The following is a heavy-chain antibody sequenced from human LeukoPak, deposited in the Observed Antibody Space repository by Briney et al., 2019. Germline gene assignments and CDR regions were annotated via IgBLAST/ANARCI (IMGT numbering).Heavy chain of an antibody. CDR3: ARGFEVVAARGFDY. V-gene: IGHV1-8*01. D-gene: IGHD2-15*01. J-gene: IGHJ4*02. CDR2: MNPNSGNT. Sequence: ASVKVSCKASGFTFTSYDINWVRQAPGQGLEWMGWMNPNSGNTRYAQKVQGRVTMTRDTSTSTVYMELSSLRSEDTAVYYCARGFEVVAARGFDYWGQGTLVTVSS. CDR1: GFTFTSYD.